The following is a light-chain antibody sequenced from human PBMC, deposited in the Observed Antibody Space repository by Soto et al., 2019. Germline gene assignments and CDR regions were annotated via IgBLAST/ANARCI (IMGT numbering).Light chain of an antibody. CDR1: QSVLYSSNNKNY. CDR2: WAS. Sequence: DIVMTQSPDSLAVSLGERATINCKSSQSVLYSSNNKNYLAWYQQRPGQPPKLLLYWASTRESVVPDRFSGSGCVTDFMLTISTLQDEDVAVYFCQQYYNTPLTFGGGTKVEIK. CDR3: QQYYNTPLT. V-gene: IGKV4-1*01. J-gene: IGKJ4*01.